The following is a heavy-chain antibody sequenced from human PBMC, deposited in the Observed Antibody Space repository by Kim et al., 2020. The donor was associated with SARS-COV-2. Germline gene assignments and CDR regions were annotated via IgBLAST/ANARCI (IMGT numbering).Heavy chain of an antibody. CDR2: IRSKANSYAT. V-gene: IGHV3-73*01. CDR3: TRVNPIAGGWYDAFDI. Sequence: GGSLRLSCAASGFTFRGSTMHWVRQASGKGLEWVGRIRSKANSYATAYAASVKNRFSISRDDSKNTAYLQMNSLKTEDTAVYYCTRVNPIAGGWYDAFDIWGQGTMVTVSS. D-gene: IGHD6-19*01. CDR1: GFTFRGST. J-gene: IGHJ3*02.